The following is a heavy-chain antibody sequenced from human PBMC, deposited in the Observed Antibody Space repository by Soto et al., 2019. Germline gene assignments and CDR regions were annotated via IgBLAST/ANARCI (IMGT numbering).Heavy chain of an antibody. CDR1: VYSFTSYW. D-gene: IGHD5-18*01. CDR2: IYPGDSDT. Sequence: PGESLKISCKGSVYSFTSYWIGWVRQMPGKGLEWMGTIYPGDSDTRYSPSFQGQVTISADKSISTAYLQWSSLKASDTAMYYCARHSERYSYGYFDYWGQGTLVTVSS. V-gene: IGHV5-51*01. J-gene: IGHJ4*02. CDR3: ARHSERYSYGYFDY.